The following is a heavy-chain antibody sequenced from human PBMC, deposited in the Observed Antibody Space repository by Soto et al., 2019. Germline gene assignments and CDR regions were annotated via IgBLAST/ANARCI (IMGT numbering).Heavy chain of an antibody. V-gene: IGHV4-61*01. CDR1: GGSVSSGSHY. CDR3: ARATTVTPVYFDY. D-gene: IGHD4-17*01. CDR2: IYYRGSA. Sequence: ASETLSLTCTASGGSVSSGSHYWNWIRQPPGKGLEWIGYIYYRGSANYNPSLKSRVTISVDTSKDEFTLKLSSVTAADTAMYYCARATTVTPVYFDYWGQGILVTVS. J-gene: IGHJ4*02.